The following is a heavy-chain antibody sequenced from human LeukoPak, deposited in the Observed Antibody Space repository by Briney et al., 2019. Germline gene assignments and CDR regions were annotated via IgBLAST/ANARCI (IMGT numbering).Heavy chain of an antibody. V-gene: IGHV1-69*13. CDR3: ATTSRDCSSTSCYVKDY. Sequence: ASVKVSCKASGGTFSSYAISWVRQAPGQGLEWMGGIIPIFGTANYAQKFQGRVTITADESTSTAYMELSSLRSEDTAVYYCATTSRDCSSTSCYVKDYWGQGTLVTVSS. D-gene: IGHD2-2*01. CDR1: GGTFSSYA. CDR2: IIPIFGTA. J-gene: IGHJ4*02.